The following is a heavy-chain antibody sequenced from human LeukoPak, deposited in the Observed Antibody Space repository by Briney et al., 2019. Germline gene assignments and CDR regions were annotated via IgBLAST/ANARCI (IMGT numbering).Heavy chain of an antibody. Sequence: PGGSLRLSCVASGVTFGTYGLHWFRQAPGKGLEWVAFIRFDGSDKYYADSVKGRFTISRDNSKNTLYLQMNSLRIEDTAMYYCAKVLPLTFSYMDVWGKGTTVTVSS. J-gene: IGHJ6*03. V-gene: IGHV3-30*02. D-gene: IGHD4/OR15-4a*01. CDR2: IRFDGSDK. CDR3: AKVLPLTFSYMDV. CDR1: GVTFGTYG.